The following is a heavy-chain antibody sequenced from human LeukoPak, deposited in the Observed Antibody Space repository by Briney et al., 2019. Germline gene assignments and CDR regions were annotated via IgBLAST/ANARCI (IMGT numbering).Heavy chain of an antibody. V-gene: IGHV1-18*01. CDR1: GYSFTTYG. CDR2: ISTYNDNT. J-gene: IGHJ5*02. Sequence: GASVKVSCKASGYSFTTYGISWVRQAPGQGLEWMGWISTYNDNTNYAQKLQGRVTMTEDTSTDTAYMELSSLRSEDTAVYYCATVDRRYCSSTSCYIFDPWGQGTLVTVSS. CDR3: ATVDRRYCSSTSCYIFDP. D-gene: IGHD2-2*01.